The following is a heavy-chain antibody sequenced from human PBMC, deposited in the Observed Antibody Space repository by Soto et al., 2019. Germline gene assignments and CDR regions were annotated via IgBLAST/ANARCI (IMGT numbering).Heavy chain of an antibody. CDR1: GGSISRGDYY. J-gene: IGHJ4*02. D-gene: IGHD6-25*01. V-gene: IGHV4-30-4*01. CDR3: ARGSALLFYYFDY. CDR2: IYYRAMP. Sequence: QVQLQESGPGLVKPSQTLSLTCNVSGGSISRGDYYWSWLRQPPGKGLAWIGYIYYRAMPYYNPYLRSRVSISVDTSKNQFSLKMTSVTAADTAVYYCARGSALLFYYFDYWGQGTPVTVSS.